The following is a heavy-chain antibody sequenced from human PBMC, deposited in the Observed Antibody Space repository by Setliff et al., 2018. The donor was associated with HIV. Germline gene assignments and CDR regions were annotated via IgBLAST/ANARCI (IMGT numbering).Heavy chain of an antibody. V-gene: IGHV1-18*01. CDR3: ARDSGGAVIKGAYYYYMDV. J-gene: IGHJ6*03. Sequence: ASVKVSCKASGYTFTSYGISWVRQAPGQGLEWMGWISAYNGNTNYAQKFQGRVTMTTDTSTSTAYMELRSLRSDDTAAYYCARDSGGAVIKGAYYYYMDVWGKGTTVTSP. CDR1: GYTFTSYG. D-gene: IGHD3-3*01. CDR2: ISAYNGNT.